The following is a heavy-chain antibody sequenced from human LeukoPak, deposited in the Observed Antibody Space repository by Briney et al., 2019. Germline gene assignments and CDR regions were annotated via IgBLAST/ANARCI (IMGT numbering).Heavy chain of an antibody. CDR1: TAAITSGGYY. J-gene: IGHJ5*02. V-gene: IGHV4-31*03. CDR2: IYYTGGT. CDR3: ARAPYGGNSYGWFDP. Sequence: SETLSLTCTVSTAAITSGGYYWNWIRQHPGKGLEWIGYIYYTGGTYYNPSLKSRPTMSIDTSKKQFSLNLSSVTDADTAIYYCARAPYGGNSYGWFDPWGQGTLVTVSS. D-gene: IGHD4-23*01.